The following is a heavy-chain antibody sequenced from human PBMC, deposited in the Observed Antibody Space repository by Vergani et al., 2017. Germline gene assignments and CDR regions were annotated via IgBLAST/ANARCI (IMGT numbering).Heavy chain of an antibody. CDR2: ICSTGSI. D-gene: IGHD3-22*01. CDR1: GESISSGVYY. CDR3: ARMGGYDEGDAFRIGYFDS. J-gene: IGHJ4*02. Sequence: QVQLQESGPGLVEPSQTLSLTCCVSGESISSGVYYWNWLRPHPGKGLEWIGYICSTGSIHHNPSLRRRINMSVDTSKNQFSLKLNSVTAADTAMYYCARMGGYDEGDAFRIGYFDSWGPGILVTVSS. V-gene: IGHV4-31*03.